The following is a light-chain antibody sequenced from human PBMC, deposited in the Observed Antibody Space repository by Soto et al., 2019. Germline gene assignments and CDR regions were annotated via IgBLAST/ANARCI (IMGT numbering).Light chain of an antibody. CDR1: QSVSSN. CDR2: GAS. J-gene: IGKJ2*01. V-gene: IGKV3-15*01. CDR3: QQYNNWPYT. Sequence: EIVMTQSPATLSVSPGERATLSCRASQSVSSNLAWYQQKPGQAPRLLIYGASTRATGIPARFSGSGSGAEFTLTISGLQAEDVAVYYCQQYNNWPYTFGQGTNLEIK.